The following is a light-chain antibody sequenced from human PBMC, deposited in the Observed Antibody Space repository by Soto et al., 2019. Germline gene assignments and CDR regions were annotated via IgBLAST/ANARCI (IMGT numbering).Light chain of an antibody. Sequence: EIVMTQSPATLSVSPGERATLSCRASQSVGNYLAWYQQKPGQAPRLLFHGASTRATGTPARFSGSGSGTEFTLTISSLQSEDFAGYYCQQYNNWSWTFGQGTKVEVK. CDR2: GAS. CDR3: QQYNNWSWT. J-gene: IGKJ1*01. V-gene: IGKV3D-15*01. CDR1: QSVGNY.